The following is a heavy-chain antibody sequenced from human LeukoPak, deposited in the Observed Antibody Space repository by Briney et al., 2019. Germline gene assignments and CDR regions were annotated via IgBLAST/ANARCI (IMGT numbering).Heavy chain of an antibody. V-gene: IGHV4-4*07. CDR3: ARVRAYSDFVGNFDL. CDR2: TWASGST. J-gene: IGHJ2*01. Sequence: RPSETLSLTCTVSGGSISSHYWSWIRQPAGKRLEWIGRTWASGSTVDNPSFRSRLTLSIDRSKSQLSLKLTSMTAAHSAVYYGARVRAYSDFVGNFDLWGHGIPVTVSS. D-gene: IGHD4-11*01. CDR1: GGSISSHY.